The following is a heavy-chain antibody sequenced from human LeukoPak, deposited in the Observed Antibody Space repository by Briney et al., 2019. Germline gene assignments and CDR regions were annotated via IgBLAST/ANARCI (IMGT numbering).Heavy chain of an antibody. CDR2: ISSSGSTI. V-gene: IGHV3-11*01. CDR3: ARVQNSGLWFGELLSSFDY. CDR1: GFTFSDYY. D-gene: IGHD3-10*01. Sequence: PGGSLRLSCAASGFTFSDYYMSWIRQAPGKGLEWVSYISSSGSTIYYADSVKGRFTIPRDNAKNSLYLQMNSLRAEDTAVYYCARVQNSGLWFGELLSSFDYWGQGTLVTVSS. J-gene: IGHJ4*02.